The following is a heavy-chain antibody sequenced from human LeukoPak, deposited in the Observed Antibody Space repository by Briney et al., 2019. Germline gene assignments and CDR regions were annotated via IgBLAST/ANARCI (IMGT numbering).Heavy chain of an antibody. CDR2: IYYNGST. Sequence: SETLSLTCTVSGGSISSYYWSWIRQPPGKGLEWIGYIYYNGSTNYNPSLKSRVTILVDTSKNQFSLKLSSVTAADTAVFYCASLTTADAFDIWGQGTMVTVSS. J-gene: IGHJ3*02. CDR1: GGSISSYY. D-gene: IGHD3-22*01. V-gene: IGHV4-59*01. CDR3: ASLTTADAFDI.